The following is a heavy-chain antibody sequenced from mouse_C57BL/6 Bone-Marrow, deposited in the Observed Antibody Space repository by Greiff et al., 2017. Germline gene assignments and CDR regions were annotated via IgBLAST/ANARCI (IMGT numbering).Heavy chain of an antibody. CDR3: ARKSYYDYDWFAY. J-gene: IGHJ3*01. V-gene: IGHV1-50*01. CDR2: IAHSDSYT. Sequence: VQLQQPGAELVKPGASVKLSCKASGYTFTSYWMQWVKPRPGQGLEWIGEIAHSDSYTNYNQKFKGKATLPVDTSSSTAYLQLSSLTSEDSAVYSCARKSYYDYDWFAYWGQGTLVTGSA. D-gene: IGHD2-4*01. CDR1: GYTFTSYW.